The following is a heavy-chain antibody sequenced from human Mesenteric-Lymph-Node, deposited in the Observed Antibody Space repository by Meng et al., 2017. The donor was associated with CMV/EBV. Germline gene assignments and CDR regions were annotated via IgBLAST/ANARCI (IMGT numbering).Heavy chain of an antibody. D-gene: IGHD2-2*01. Sequence: SETLSLTCAVYGVSFSGYYWSWIRQPPGKGLEWIGEINHRGSTNYNPSLKSRVTISVDTSKNQFSLKLTSVTAADTAVYYCARDAVGYYFDYWGQGTLVTVSS. J-gene: IGHJ4*02. CDR2: INHRGST. V-gene: IGHV4-34*01. CDR1: GVSFSGYY. CDR3: ARDAVGYYFDY.